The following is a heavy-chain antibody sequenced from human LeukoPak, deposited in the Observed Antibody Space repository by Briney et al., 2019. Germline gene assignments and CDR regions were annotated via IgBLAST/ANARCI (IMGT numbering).Heavy chain of an antibody. V-gene: IGHV4-30-2*01. CDR3: ARDDRRADAFDI. Sequence: PSETLSLTCAVSGGSISSGGYSWSWIRQPPGKGLEWIGYIYHSGSTYYNPSLKSRVTISVDRSKNQFSLKLSSVTAADTAVCYCARDDRRADAFDIWGQGTMVTVSS. CDR2: IYHSGST. J-gene: IGHJ3*02. CDR1: GGSISSGGYS.